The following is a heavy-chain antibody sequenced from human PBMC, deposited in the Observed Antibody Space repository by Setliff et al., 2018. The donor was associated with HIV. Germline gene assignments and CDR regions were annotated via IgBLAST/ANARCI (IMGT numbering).Heavy chain of an antibody. Sequence: GGSLRLSCSASGFTFSSYAMHWVRQAPGKGLEYVSAISSNGGSTYYADSVKGRFTISRDNSKNTLYLQMNSLRAGDTAVYYCARRAGYTSSWYREDYWGQGALVTAPQ. V-gene: IGHV3-64*04. CDR2: ISSNGGST. CDR1: GFTFSSYA. J-gene: IGHJ4*02. D-gene: IGHD6-13*01. CDR3: ARRAGYTSSWYREDY.